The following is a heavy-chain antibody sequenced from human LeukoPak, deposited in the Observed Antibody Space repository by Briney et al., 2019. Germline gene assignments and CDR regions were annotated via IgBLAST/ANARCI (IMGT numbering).Heavy chain of an antibody. V-gene: IGHV3-43D*03. CDR2: ISWDGGST. CDR1: GFTVDDYA. D-gene: IGHD2-15*01. Sequence: GGSLRLSCAASGFTVDDYAMHWVRQAPGKGLEWVSLISWDGGSTYYADSVKGRFTISRDNSKNSLYLQMNSLRAEDTALYYCAKMERYCSGGSCFRYMDVWGKGTTVTVSS. CDR3: AKMERYCSGGSCFRYMDV. J-gene: IGHJ6*03.